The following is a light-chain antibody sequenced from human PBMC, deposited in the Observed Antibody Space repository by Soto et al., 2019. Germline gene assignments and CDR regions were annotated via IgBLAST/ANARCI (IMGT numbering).Light chain of an antibody. Sequence: QSALTQPRSVSGSPGQSVTISCTGTSNDVGSYNYVSWYLQHPGKAPKLMIYDVSKRPAGVPDRFSGSKSANTASLTISGFQAEDEADYYCCSYAGSYTFVVFGGGTKVTVL. CDR2: DVS. V-gene: IGLV2-11*01. CDR3: CSYAGSYTFVV. J-gene: IGLJ2*01. CDR1: SNDVGSYNY.